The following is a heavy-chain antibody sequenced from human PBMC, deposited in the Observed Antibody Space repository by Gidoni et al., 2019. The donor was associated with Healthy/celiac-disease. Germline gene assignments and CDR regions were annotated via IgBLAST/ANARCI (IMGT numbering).Heavy chain of an antibody. CDR3: ARVYCTSTSCYLYYMDV. CDR1: GGSISSGSYY. V-gene: IGHV4-61*02. J-gene: IGHJ6*03. CDR2: IYTSWST. Sequence: QVQLQESGPGLVKPSQTLSLTCTVSGGSISSGSYYWSWIRQPAGKGLEWIGRIYTSWSTNYNPSLKSRVPISVDTSKNQFSLKLSSVTAADTAGYYCARVYCTSTSCYLYYMDVWGKGTTVTVSS. D-gene: IGHD2-2*01.